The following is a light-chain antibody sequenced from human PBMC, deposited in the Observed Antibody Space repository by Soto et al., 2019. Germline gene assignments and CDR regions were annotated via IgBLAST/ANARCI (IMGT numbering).Light chain of an antibody. J-gene: IGKJ2*01. Sequence: DIQMTQSPSSLSASVGDRVTITCRASQGISNYLAWYQQKPGKPPKLLIYAASTLQSGVPSRFSGRGSGTDFTLTISSLQPEDVASYYCQKYTSALYTFGQGTKLEIK. V-gene: IGKV1-27*01. CDR3: QKYTSALYT. CDR1: QGISNY. CDR2: AAS.